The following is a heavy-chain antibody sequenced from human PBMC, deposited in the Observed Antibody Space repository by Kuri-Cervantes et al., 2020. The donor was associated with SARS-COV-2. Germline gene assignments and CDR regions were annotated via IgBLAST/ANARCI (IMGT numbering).Heavy chain of an antibody. V-gene: IGHV3-21*06. J-gene: IGHJ3*02. CDR1: GFTFSSYS. Sequence: GESLKISCAASGFTFSSYSMNWVRQAPGKGLEWVSGIGPSNTYIYYADSVKGRFIISRDNAKNSLYLQMNSLRAEDTAVYYCARELTTAAFDIWGQGTMVTVSS. CDR2: IGPSNTYI. D-gene: IGHD2/OR15-2a*01. CDR3: ARELTTAAFDI.